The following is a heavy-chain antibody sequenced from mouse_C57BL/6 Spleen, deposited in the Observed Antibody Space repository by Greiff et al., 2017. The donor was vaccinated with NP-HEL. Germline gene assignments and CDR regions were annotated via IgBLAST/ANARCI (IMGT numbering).Heavy chain of an antibody. J-gene: IGHJ2*01. CDR3: ARGGTVVFDY. CDR1: GFTFSSYA. CDR2: ISDGGSYT. Sequence: EVMLVESGGGLVKPGGSLKLSCAASGFTFSSYAMSWVRQTPEKRLEWVATISDGGSYTYYPDNVKGRFTISRDNAKNNLYLQMSHLKSEDTAMYYYARGGTVVFDYWGQGTTLTVSS. V-gene: IGHV5-4*03. D-gene: IGHD1-1*01.